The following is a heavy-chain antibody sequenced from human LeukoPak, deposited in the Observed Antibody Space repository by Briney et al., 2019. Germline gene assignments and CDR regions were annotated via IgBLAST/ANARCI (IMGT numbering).Heavy chain of an antibody. Sequence: GGSLRLSCAASGFTFSSYGMHWVRQAPGKGLEWVAFIRYDGSNKYYADSVKGRFTISRDNSKNTLYLQMNSLRAEDTAVYYCASTPGIAAAAGAFDIWGQGTMVTVSS. CDR1: GFTFSSYG. V-gene: IGHV3-30*02. CDR3: ASTPGIAAAAGAFDI. CDR2: IRYDGSNK. J-gene: IGHJ3*02. D-gene: IGHD6-13*01.